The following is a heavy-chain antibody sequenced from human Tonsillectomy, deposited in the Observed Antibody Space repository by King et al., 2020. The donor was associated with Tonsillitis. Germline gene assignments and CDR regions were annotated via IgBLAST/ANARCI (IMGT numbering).Heavy chain of an antibody. D-gene: IGHD3-22*01. CDR1: GFTFSSYS. CDR3: ARGRVYYYDRSGYDWFDP. Sequence: VQLVESGGGLVQPGGSLRLSCAASGFTFSSYSMNWVRQAPGKGLEWVSYISSSSSTIYYADSVKGRFTISRDNAKNSLYLQMNSLRDEDTAVYYCARGRVYYYDRSGYDWFDPWGQGTLVTVSS. CDR2: ISSSSSTI. V-gene: IGHV3-48*02. J-gene: IGHJ5*02.